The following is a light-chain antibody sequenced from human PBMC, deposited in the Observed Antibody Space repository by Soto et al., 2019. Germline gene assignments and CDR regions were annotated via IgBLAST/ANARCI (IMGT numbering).Light chain of an antibody. J-gene: IGLJ2*01. CDR3: SSYRSSSVI. CDR2: NVN. CDR1: SSDVGGYNY. Sequence: QSALTQSASVSGSPGQSITISCTGTSSDVGGYNYVSWYQQHPGKAPKLIIYNVNNRPSGVSNRFSGSKSGNTASLTIFGLQAEDEADYYCSSYRSSSVIFGGGTKLTVL. V-gene: IGLV2-14*03.